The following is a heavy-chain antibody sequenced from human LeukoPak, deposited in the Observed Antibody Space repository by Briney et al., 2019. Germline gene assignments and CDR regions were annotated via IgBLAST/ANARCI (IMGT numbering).Heavy chain of an antibody. CDR2: ISSSSSYI. J-gene: IGHJ6*04. Sequence: GGSLRLSCAASGFTFSSYSMNWARQAPGKGLEWVSSISSSSSYIYYADSVKGRFTISRDNAKNSLYLQMNSLRAEDTAVYYCARRVRGVIISYGMDVWGKGTTVTVSS. CDR3: ARRVRGVIISYGMDV. D-gene: IGHD3-10*01. V-gene: IGHV3-21*01. CDR1: GFTFSSYS.